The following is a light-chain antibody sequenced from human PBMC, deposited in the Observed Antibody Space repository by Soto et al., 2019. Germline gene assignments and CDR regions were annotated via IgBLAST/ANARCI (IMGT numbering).Light chain of an antibody. Sequence: EIEMTQSPATLCASPGEGATLSCRANQSVRSNLAWYQQKPRQAPRPLISGASTRATGVPPRFSDSGSGSEITLTITILQSEDFGVYVCQRYEYWPPCTFGQGTKVDI. J-gene: IGKJ2*02. V-gene: IGKV3-15*01. CDR2: GAS. CDR3: QRYEYWPPCT. CDR1: QSVRSN.